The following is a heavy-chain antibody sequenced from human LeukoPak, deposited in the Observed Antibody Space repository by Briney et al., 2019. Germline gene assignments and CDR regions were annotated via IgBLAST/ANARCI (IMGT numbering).Heavy chain of an antibody. CDR1: GGSISSFY. CDR3: ARGRRAGGGWPFFDS. Sequence: SETLSLTCTVSGGSISSFYWNWIRQPPGKGLEWIGYIYDSGSIIYNPSLKSRVTISLDTSKNQFSVRLSSMTAADTAVYYCARGRRAGGGWPFFDSWGQGTLVGVSS. D-gene: IGHD6-19*01. CDR2: IYDSGSI. V-gene: IGHV4-59*08. J-gene: IGHJ4*02.